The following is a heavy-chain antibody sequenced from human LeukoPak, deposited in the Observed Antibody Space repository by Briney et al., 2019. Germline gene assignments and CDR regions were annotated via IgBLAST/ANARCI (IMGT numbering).Heavy chain of an antibody. CDR2: LKHSGST. Sequence: SETLSLTCAVYGGSFSGYYWSWIRRPPGKGLEWIGELKHSGSTSYHPSHKRRVTIEVATSKNQFSLKLSSVTAADTAVYYCARGRGGAARYYYYYMDVWGKGTTVTVSS. V-gene: IGHV4-34*01. CDR1: GGSFSGYY. D-gene: IGHD6-6*01. J-gene: IGHJ6*03. CDR3: ARGRGGAARYYYYYMDV.